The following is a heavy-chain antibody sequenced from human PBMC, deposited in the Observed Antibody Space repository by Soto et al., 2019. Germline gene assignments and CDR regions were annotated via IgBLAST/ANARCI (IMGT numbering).Heavy chain of an antibody. J-gene: IGHJ6*03. CDR3: ARGVRAAVTTSRSYYYYYMDV. D-gene: IGHD4-4*01. Sequence: QVQLVQSGAEVKKPGASVKVSCKASGYTFTSYDINWVRQATGQGLEWMGWMNPNSGNTGYSQKFQGRGTMTRNTSKSTAYMALSSLSSEDTAVYYCARGVRAAVTTSRSYYYYYMDVWGKGTPVTVSS. CDR2: MNPNSGNT. CDR1: GYTFTSYD. V-gene: IGHV1-8*01.